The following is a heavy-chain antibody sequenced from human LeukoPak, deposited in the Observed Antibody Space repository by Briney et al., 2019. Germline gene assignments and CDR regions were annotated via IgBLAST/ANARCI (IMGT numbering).Heavy chain of an antibody. CDR2: ICGSGGAT. V-gene: IGHV3-23*01. CDR1: GFTLCTFA. D-gene: IGHD4-23*01. Sequence: GGAPRLSCSAPGFTLCTFALSWGRKAPGEGVGGGSAICGSGGATYYADSVKGRFTISRDNSKNMLYLQMNSLRAEDTAVYYCAKESSWGTVVTPGGPSAWGQGTLVTVSS. J-gene: IGHJ5*02. CDR3: AKESSWGTVVTPGGPSA.